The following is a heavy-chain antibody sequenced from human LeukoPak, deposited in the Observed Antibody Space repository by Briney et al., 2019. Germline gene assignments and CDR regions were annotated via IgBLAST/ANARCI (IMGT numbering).Heavy chain of an antibody. V-gene: IGHV3-48*03. J-gene: IGHJ6*04. Sequence: GGSLRLTCAASGFTLSSYEMNWVRQAPGKGLEWVSYISSSGSTIYYADSVKGRFTISRDNAKNSLYLQMNSLRAEDTAVYYCAELGITMIGGVWGKGTTVTISS. CDR1: GFTLSSYE. D-gene: IGHD3-10*02. CDR2: ISSSGSTI. CDR3: AELGITMIGGV.